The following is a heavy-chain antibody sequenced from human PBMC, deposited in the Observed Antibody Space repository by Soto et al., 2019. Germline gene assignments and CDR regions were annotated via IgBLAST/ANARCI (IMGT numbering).Heavy chain of an antibody. D-gene: IGHD3-10*01. CDR3: ARDTNYYASGSGVDY. Sequence: PGGSLRLSCAASGFTFSDYYMSWIRQAPGKGLEWVSYISSSSSYIHYADSVKGRFTISRDNAKNSLNLQMNSLRAEDTAVYFCARDTNYYASGSGVDYWGQGILVTVSS. J-gene: IGHJ4*02. V-gene: IGHV3-11*06. CDR1: GFTFSDYY. CDR2: ISSSSSYI.